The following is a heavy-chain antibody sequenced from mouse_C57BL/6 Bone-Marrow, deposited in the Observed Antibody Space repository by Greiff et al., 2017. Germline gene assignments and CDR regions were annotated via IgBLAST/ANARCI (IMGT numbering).Heavy chain of an antibody. CDR3: ARREQYYSSSDAWFAY. CDR1: GFTFSSYG. J-gene: IGHJ3*01. D-gene: IGHD1-1*01. CDR2: ISSGGSYT. Sequence: EVKLVESGGDLVKPGGSLKLSCAASGFTFSSYGMSWVRQTPDKRLEWVATISSGGSYTYYPDSVKGRFTISRDHAKNTLYLQMSSLKSEDTAMYYGARREQYYSSSDAWFAYWGQGTLLTVSA. V-gene: IGHV5-6*02.